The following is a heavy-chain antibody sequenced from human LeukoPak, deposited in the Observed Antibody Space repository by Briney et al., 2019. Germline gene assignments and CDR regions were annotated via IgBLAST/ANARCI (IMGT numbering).Heavy chain of an antibody. V-gene: IGHV4-39*07. CDR3: ARDSPHYYDSSGPWGAGGYFDY. D-gene: IGHD3-22*01. J-gene: IGHJ4*02. CDR1: GGSISSSSYY. Sequence: SETLSLTCTVSGGSISSSSYYWGWIRQPPGKGLEWIGSIYYSGSTYYNPSLKSRVTISVDTSKNQFSLKLSSVTAADTAVYYCARDSPHYYDSSGPWGAGGYFDYWGQGTLVTVSS. CDR2: IYYSGST.